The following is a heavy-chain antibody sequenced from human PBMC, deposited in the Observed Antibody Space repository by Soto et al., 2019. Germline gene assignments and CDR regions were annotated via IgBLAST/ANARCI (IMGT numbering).Heavy chain of an antibody. CDR3: AKDRERYSYGYSNLDY. V-gene: IGHV1-18*01. J-gene: IGHJ4*02. Sequence: ASVKVSCKASGYTFNDYGITWVRQAPGQGLEWMGWVSAYNGNANYAQELQGRVTMTTDTSTSTAYMELRGLRSDDTAVYYCAKDRERYSYGYSNLDYWGQGTLVTVSS. CDR2: VSAYNGNA. CDR1: GYTFNDYG. D-gene: IGHD5-18*01.